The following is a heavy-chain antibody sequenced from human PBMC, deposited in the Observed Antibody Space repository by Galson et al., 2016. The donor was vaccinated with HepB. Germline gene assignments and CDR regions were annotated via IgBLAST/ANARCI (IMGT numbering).Heavy chain of an antibody. V-gene: IGHV1-69*10. CDR2: IITTYGIR. J-gene: IGHJ6*02. CDR1: GGTFSSYA. Sequence: SVKVSCKASGGTFSSYAVSWLRQAPGQGLEWMGLIITTYGIRQSAQKFQGRVTFTADKSTSTAYMELSSLRSGDTAVYYCAVTRNCTDAVCPYHRLMDVWGQGTTVTVSS. D-gene: IGHD2-8*01. CDR3: AVTRNCTDAVCPYHRLMDV.